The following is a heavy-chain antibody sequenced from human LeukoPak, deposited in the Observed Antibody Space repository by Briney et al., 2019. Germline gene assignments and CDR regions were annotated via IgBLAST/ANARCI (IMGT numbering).Heavy chain of an antibody. CDR3: AKGESPYDYVWGSYRPFDY. J-gene: IGHJ4*02. D-gene: IGHD3-16*02. CDR2: ISGSGGST. CDR1: GFTFSSYA. V-gene: IGHV3-23*01. Sequence: GSLRLSCAASGFTFSSYAMSWVRQAPGKGLEWVSAISGSGGSTYYADSVKGRFTISRDNSKNTLYLQMNSLRAEDTAVYYCAKGESPYDYVWGSYRPFDYWGQGTLVTVSS.